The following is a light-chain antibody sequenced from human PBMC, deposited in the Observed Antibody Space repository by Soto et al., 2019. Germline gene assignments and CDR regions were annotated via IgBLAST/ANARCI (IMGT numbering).Light chain of an antibody. J-gene: IGKJ5*01. CDR3: QQLSNWPIT. Sequence: EIVLTQSPATLSLSPGERVTLSCRASQGVSTYFAWYQQKPGQAPSLLIYDASSRATGVPARFSGSVSGPAFPLTISSRGSDDFADDYCQQLSNWPITFVQGTRLEIK. CDR1: QGVSTY. CDR2: DAS. V-gene: IGKV3-11*01.